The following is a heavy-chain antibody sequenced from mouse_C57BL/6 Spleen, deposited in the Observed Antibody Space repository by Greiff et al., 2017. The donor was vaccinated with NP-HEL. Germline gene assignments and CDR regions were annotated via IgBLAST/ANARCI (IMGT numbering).Heavy chain of an antibody. CDR2: IYPGSGNT. V-gene: IGHV1-76*01. CDR3: AGVGDGYPAWFAD. D-gene: IGHD2-3*01. J-gene: IGHJ3*01. Sequence: QVQLQQSGAELVRPGASVKLSCKASGYTFTDYYINWVKQRPGQGLEWIARIYPGSGNTYYNEKFKGKATLTAEKSSSTAYMQLSSLTSEDSAVYFGAGVGDGYPAWFADGGQGTLVTVSA. CDR1: GYTFTDYY.